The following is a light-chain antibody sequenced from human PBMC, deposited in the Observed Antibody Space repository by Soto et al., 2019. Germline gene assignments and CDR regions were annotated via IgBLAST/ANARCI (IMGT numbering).Light chain of an antibody. V-gene: IGLV2-14*01. CDR3: SSYTSSSTLV. Sequence: SALTQPASGSGSPGQSITISCTGTSSDVGGYNYVSWYQQHPGKAPKLMIYDVRNRPSGVSNRFSGSKSGNTASLTISGLQAEDEADYYCSSYTSSSTLVVGTGTKVTVL. CDR2: DVR. J-gene: IGLJ1*01. CDR1: SSDVGGYNY.